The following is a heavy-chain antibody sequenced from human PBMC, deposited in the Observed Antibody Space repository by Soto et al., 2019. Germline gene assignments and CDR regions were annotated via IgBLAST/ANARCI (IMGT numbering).Heavy chain of an antibody. Sequence: ASVKVSCKASGYTFTYYYLHWVRQAPGQGLEWMGWITPNSGGINYAQKFQGRVTMTRDTSISTVYMHLSRLRSDDTAVYYCARVGLLVGAWYFFDYWGQGTLVTVSS. V-gene: IGHV1-2*02. CDR3: ARVGLLVGAWYFFDY. J-gene: IGHJ4*02. CDR1: GYTFTYYY. D-gene: IGHD1-26*01. CDR2: ITPNSGGI.